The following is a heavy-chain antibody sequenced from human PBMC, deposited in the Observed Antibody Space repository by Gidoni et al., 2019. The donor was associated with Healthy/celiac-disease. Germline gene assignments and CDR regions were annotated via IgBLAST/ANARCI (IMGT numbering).Heavy chain of an antibody. CDR2: INHSGST. CDR3: ARVNRGGSSGGRFDP. Sequence: QVQLQQWGAGLLKPSETLSLTCAVYGGSFSGYYWSWIRQPPGKGLEWIGEINHSGSTNYNPSLKSRVTISVDTSKNQFSLKLSSVTAADTAVYYCARVNRGGSSGGRFDPWGQGTLVTVSS. CDR1: GGSFSGYY. D-gene: IGHD6-6*01. J-gene: IGHJ5*02. V-gene: IGHV4-34*01.